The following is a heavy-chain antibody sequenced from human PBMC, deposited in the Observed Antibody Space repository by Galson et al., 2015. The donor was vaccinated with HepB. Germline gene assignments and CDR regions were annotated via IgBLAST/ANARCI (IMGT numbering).Heavy chain of an antibody. Sequence: SVKVSCKASGGTFSSYAISWVRQAPGQGLEWMGGIIPIFGTANYAQKFQGRVTITADESTSTAYMELSSLRSEDTAVYYCARSFSSSDDAFDIWGQGTMVTVSS. D-gene: IGHD6-6*01. CDR2: IIPIFGTA. CDR1: GGTFSSYA. J-gene: IGHJ3*02. CDR3: ARSFSSSDDAFDI. V-gene: IGHV1-69*13.